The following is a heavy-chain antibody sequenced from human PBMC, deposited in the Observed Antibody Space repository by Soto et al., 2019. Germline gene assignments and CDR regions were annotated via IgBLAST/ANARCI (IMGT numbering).Heavy chain of an antibody. V-gene: IGHV3-23*01. J-gene: IGHJ4*02. CDR2: ISGSGGST. Sequence: PGGSLRLSCAASGFTFSSYAMSWVRQAPGKGLEWVSAISGSGGSTYYADSVKGRFTISRDNSKNTLYLQMNSLRAEDTAVYYCAKITEPAGGPLQWLLQPYDYWGQGTLVTVSS. D-gene: IGHD3-22*01. CDR3: AKITEPAGGPLQWLLQPYDY. CDR1: GFTFSSYA.